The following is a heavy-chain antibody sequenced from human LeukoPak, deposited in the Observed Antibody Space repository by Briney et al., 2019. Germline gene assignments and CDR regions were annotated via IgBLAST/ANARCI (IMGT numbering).Heavy chain of an antibody. Sequence: GGSLRLSCAASGFTFSSYAMSWVRQAPGKGLEWVSSISSSGGSAYSADSVKGRFTISRDNSKNTLYPQMNSLRAEDTAVYYCAKASGHYYFDHWGQGTLVTVSS. CDR1: GFTFSSYA. CDR2: ISSSGGSA. CDR3: AKASGHYYFDH. J-gene: IGHJ4*02. V-gene: IGHV3-23*01. D-gene: IGHD6-19*01.